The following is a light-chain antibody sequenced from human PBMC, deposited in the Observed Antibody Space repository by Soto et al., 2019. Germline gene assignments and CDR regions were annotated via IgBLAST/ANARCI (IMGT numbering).Light chain of an antibody. CDR3: QQYNNWSPWT. CDR2: GAS. Sequence: EIVMTQSPATLSVSPGERATLSCRASQSVSSNLAWYQQKPGQAPRLLIYGASTRATGIPARFSGSGSGTEFTLTISSLQSEDVGVYYCQQYNNWSPWTFGQGTKVEIK. CDR1: QSVSSN. V-gene: IGKV3-15*01. J-gene: IGKJ1*01.